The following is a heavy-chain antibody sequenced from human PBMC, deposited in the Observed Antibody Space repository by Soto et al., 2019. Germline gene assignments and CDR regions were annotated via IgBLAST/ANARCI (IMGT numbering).Heavy chain of an antibody. CDR2: TYYRCKWYN. D-gene: IGHD6-19*01. CDR1: GDIVFSNSGA. CDR3: SRDRAEAGTYYYGMDV. J-gene: IGHJ6*02. Sequence: SQTLSLTCAISGDIVFSNSGAWNWIRQSPSKGLEWLGRTYYRCKWYNDYAVSVKGRITINPDTSKNQYSLQLISVTPEDTAVYYCSRDRAEAGTYYYGMDVWGQGTTVTVSS. V-gene: IGHV6-1*01.